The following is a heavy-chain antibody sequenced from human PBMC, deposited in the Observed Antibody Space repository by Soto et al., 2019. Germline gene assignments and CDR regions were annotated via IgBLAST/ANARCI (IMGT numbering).Heavy chain of an antibody. J-gene: IGHJ4*02. V-gene: IGHV3-74*01. CDR2: IDPAGNT. D-gene: IGHD1-1*01. CDR3: VRGASAWNGIDY. CDR1: GFTFSNYW. Sequence: EVQLVESGGELVQPGGALRLSCAASGFTFSNYWKQWVRQAPGKGLVWVSRIDPAGNTNYADSVKGRFTISRDNAKNTLFVQMNCLRAEDTAVYYCVRGASAWNGIDYGGQGTLVTVSS.